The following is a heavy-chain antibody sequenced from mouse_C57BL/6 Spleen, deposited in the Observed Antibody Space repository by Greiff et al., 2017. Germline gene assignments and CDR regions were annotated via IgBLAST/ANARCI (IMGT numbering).Heavy chain of an antibody. CDR3: ARVNFYFDY. D-gene: IGHD4-1*02. V-gene: IGHV5-4*01. CDR2: ISDGGSYT. Sequence: EVQGVESGGGLVKPGGSLKLSCAASGFTFSSYAMSWVRQTPEKRLEWVATISDGGSYTYYPDNVKGRFTISRDNAKNNLYLQMSHLKSEDTAMYYCARVNFYFDYWGQGTTLTVSS. CDR1: GFTFSSYA. J-gene: IGHJ2*01.